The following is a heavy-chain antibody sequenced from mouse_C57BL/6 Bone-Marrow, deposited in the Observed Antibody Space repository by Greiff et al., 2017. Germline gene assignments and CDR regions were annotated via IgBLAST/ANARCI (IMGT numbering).Heavy chain of an antibody. Sequence: QVQLQQSGAELVKPGASVKISCKASGYAFSSYWMNWVKQRPGKGLEWIGQIYPGDGDTNYNGKFKGKATLTADKSSSTAYMQLSSLTSEDSAVYFCASGDVLLPSGFAYWGQGTLVTVSA. CDR2: IYPGDGDT. D-gene: IGHD1-1*01. V-gene: IGHV1-80*01. CDR1: GYAFSSYW. J-gene: IGHJ3*01. CDR3: ASGDVLLPSGFAY.